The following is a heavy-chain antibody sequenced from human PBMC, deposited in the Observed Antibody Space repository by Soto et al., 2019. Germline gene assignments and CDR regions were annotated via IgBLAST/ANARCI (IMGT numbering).Heavy chain of an antibody. Sequence: SETLSLTCAVYGGSFSGYYWSWIRQPPGKGLEWIGEINHSGSTNYNPSLKSRVTISVDTSKNQFSLKLRSVTAADTAVYYCAREGSAAGDYFDYWGQGTMVTVSS. J-gene: IGHJ4*02. CDR1: GGSFSGYY. D-gene: IGHD6-13*01. V-gene: IGHV4-34*01. CDR2: INHSGST. CDR3: AREGSAAGDYFDY.